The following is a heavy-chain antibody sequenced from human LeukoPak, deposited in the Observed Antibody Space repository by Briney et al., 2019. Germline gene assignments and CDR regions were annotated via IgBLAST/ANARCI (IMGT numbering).Heavy chain of an antibody. J-gene: IGHJ6*03. CDR3: TTSILLLSDYYYMDV. V-gene: IGHV3-15*01. CDR2: IKSKTDGGTT. Sequence: PGGSLRLSCAASGFTFSNAWMSWVRQAPGKGLEWVGRIKSKTDGGTTDYAAPVKGRFTISRDDSKNTLYLQMNSLKTEDTAVYYCTTSILLLSDYYYMDVWGKGTTVTVSS. D-gene: IGHD2-15*01. CDR1: GFTFSNAW.